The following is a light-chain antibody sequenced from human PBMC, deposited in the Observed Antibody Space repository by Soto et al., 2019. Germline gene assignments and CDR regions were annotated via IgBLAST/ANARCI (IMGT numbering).Light chain of an antibody. J-gene: IGKJ2*01. V-gene: IGKV1-39*01. CDR3: QQSYSTPQT. CDR1: QSISSY. CDR2: AAS. Sequence: DIQMTQSPSSLSASVGDRVTITCRAIQSISSYLNWYQQKPGKAPKLLIYAASSLQSVVPSRFSRSGSGTDFALTISSLQPEDFATYYCQQSYSTPQTFGQGTKLEIK.